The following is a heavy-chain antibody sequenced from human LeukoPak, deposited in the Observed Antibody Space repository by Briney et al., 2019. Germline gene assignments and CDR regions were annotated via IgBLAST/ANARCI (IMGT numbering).Heavy chain of an antibody. D-gene: IGHD1-1*01. CDR3: ARDTTDYFMDV. J-gene: IGHJ6*03. V-gene: IGHV3-23*01. Sequence: PGGSLRLSCAASGFTFSSHGMNWVRQAPGKGLEWVSGISPSGGITYYTDSVKGRFTISRDNSKNTQSLQMNSLRAEDTAVYYCARDTTDYFMDVWGKGTTVTISS. CDR2: ISPSGGIT. CDR1: GFTFSSHG.